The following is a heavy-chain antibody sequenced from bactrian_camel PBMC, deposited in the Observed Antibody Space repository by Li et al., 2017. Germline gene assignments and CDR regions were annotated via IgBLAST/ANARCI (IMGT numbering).Heavy chain of an antibody. J-gene: IGHJ4*01. CDR3: TKAYGGSTYVRLEYSH. V-gene: IGHV3S61*01. D-gene: IGHD7*01. CDR2: LTSGDAI. CDR1: GFTLQYYC. Sequence: VQLVESGGNLVQPGESLRLSCAASGFTLQYYCMGWFRQVPGREREGVASLTSGDAIHYADSVKGRFTISRDNAKNTLYLQLNSLKTEDTAMYFCTKAYGGSTYVRLEYSHRGQGTQVTVS.